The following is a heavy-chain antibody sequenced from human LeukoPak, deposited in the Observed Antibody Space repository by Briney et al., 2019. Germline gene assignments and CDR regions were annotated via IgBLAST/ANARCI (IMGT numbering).Heavy chain of an antibody. V-gene: IGHV3-21*01. Sequence: GGSLRLSCAASGFTFSSYSTNWVRQAPGKGLEWVSSISSSSSYIYYADSVKVRFTISRDNAKNSLYLQMNSLRAEDTAVYYCARVPFFGSGGYDYWGQGTLVTVSS. CDR3: ARVPFFGSGGYDY. J-gene: IGHJ4*02. CDR2: ISSSSSYI. D-gene: IGHD2-15*01. CDR1: GFTFSSYS.